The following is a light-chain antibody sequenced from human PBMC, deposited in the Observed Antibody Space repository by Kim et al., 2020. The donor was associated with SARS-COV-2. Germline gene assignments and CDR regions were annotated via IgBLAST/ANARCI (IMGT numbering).Light chain of an antibody. V-gene: IGLV3-19*01. CDR2: GKN. Sequence: VPLGQTVSITCQGDSLRSYYATWYQQKPGQAPMLVIYGKNNRPSGIPDRFSGSNSGNTASLTIAGTQAGDEADYCCNSRDSADDVVFGGGTQLTVL. J-gene: IGLJ2*01. CDR3: NSRDSADDVV. CDR1: SLRSYY.